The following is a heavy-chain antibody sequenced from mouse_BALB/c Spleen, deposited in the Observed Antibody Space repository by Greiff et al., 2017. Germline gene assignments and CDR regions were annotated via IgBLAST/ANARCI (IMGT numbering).Heavy chain of an antibody. CDR3: ARSIYYDYDDAMDY. V-gene: IGHV8-12*01. J-gene: IGHJ4*01. Sequence: VKLVESGPGILQPSQTLSLTCSFSGFSLSTSGMGVSWIRQPSGKGLEWLAHIYWDDDKRYNPSLKSRLTISKDTSRNQVFLKITSVDTADTATYYCARSIYYDYDDAMDYWGQGTSVTVSS. CDR2: IYWDDDK. CDR1: GFSLSTSGMG. D-gene: IGHD2-4*01.